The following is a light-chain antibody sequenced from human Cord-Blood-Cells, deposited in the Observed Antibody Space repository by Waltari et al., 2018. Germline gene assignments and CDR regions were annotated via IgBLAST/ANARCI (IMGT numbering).Light chain of an antibody. V-gene: IGLV2-14*01. CDR2: DVS. J-gene: IGLJ2*01. Sequence: QSALTQPASVSGSPGPSITISCTVTSSDVGGSNYVSWYQQHPGRAPKIMIYDVSNRPSGVSNRFSGSKSGNTASLTISGLQAEDEADYYCSSYTSSSTLVFGGGTKLTVL. CDR1: SSDVGGSNY. CDR3: SSYTSSSTLV.